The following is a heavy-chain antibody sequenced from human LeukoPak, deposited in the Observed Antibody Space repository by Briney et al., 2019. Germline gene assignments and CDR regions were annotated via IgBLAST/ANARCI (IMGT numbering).Heavy chain of an antibody. V-gene: IGHV4-59*01. CDR1: SGFLSSFY. Sequence: SETQSLTCTVSSGFLSSFYWRWIREPPGKALVWIGYIYYSGSAKYNPYLKSRVTMSVDTSKNQFSMKLSSVTAGDTAVYYCARAPSIAAAGTHFDFWGQGTLVTVSS. CDR2: IYYSGSA. CDR3: ARAPSIAAAGTHFDF. D-gene: IGHD6-13*01. J-gene: IGHJ4*02.